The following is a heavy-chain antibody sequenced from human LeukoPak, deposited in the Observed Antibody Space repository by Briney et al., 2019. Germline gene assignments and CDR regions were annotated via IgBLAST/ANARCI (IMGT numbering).Heavy chain of an antibody. CDR2: ISSSGSTI. D-gene: IGHD3-3*01. V-gene: IGHV3-48*03. J-gene: IGHJ4*02. CDR3: ARERDNYYDFSSGYYDGFSY. CDR1: GFTFTSYE. Sequence: GGSLRLSCAASGFTFTSYEMNWVRQAPGKGLEWVSYISSSGSTIYYADSVKGRFTISRDNAKNSLYLEMNSLRAEDTAVYYCARERDNYYDFSSGYYDGFSYWGQGTLVTVSS.